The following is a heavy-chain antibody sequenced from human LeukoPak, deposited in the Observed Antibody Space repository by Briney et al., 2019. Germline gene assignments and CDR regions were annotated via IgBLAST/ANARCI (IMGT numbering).Heavy chain of an antibody. V-gene: IGHV3-33*01. CDR3: ARDQAVNYYYGMDV. Sequence: GGSLRLSCAASGFTFSSYGMHWVRQAPGKGLEGVSVIWYDGSNKYYADSVKGRFTISRDDSKNALYLQMNSLRAEDTAVYYCARDQAVNYYYGMDVWSKGTTVTVSS. J-gene: IGHJ6*04. D-gene: IGHD6-19*01. CDR1: GFTFSSYG. CDR2: IWYDGSNK.